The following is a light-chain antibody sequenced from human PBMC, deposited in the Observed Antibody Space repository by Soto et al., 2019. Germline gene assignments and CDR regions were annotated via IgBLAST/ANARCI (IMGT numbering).Light chain of an antibody. CDR3: QQYNTWPWT. V-gene: IGKV3-15*01. J-gene: IGKJ1*01. Sequence: EIIMTQFPATLSVFPGERATLSCRASQSIGNNLVWYQQRPGQAPRLVIHNVFTRATGTPARISGGGSGTEFTLTISSLXXXXXXXYYCQQYNTWPWTFGQGTKVEI. CDR2: NVF. CDR1: QSIGNN.